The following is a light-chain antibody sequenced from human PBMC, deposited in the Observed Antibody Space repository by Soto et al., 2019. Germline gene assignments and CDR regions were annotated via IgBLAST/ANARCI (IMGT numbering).Light chain of an antibody. Sequence: DIQMTQSPSSLSASVGDRVTITCRASQGISNLLGWFQHKPGKAPKRLIYAASSLQGGVPSRFSGSGSGTEFTLTITGLQPEDFADYFCLQHNTYPHTFGQGTKLEIK. CDR2: AAS. CDR3: LQHNTYPHT. V-gene: IGKV1-17*01. CDR1: QGISNL. J-gene: IGKJ2*01.